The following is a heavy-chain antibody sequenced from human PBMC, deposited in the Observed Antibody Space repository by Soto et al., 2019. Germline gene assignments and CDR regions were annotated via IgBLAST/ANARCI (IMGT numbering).Heavy chain of an antibody. V-gene: IGHV3-30*18. CDR1: GFTFSSYG. CDR2: ISYDGSNK. D-gene: IGHD5-18*01. Sequence: QVQLVESGGGVVQPGRSLRLFCAASGFTFSSYGMHWVRQAPGKGLEWVAVISYDGSNKYYADSVKGRFTISRDNSKNTLYLQMNSLRAEDTAVYYCAKDVGRGYSYGYGPFDYWGQGTLVTVSS. J-gene: IGHJ4*02. CDR3: AKDVGRGYSYGYGPFDY.